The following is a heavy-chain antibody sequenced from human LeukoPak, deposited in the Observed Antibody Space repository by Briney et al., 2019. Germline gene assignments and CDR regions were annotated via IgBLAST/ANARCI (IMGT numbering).Heavy chain of an antibody. CDR3: ARERGSSSYFYFDY. CDR1: GGSISSGLYS. CDR2: IYYSGST. V-gene: IGHV4-31*11. D-gene: IGHD6-13*01. Sequence: SSQTLSLTCDVSGGSISSGLYSWSWIRQPLGKGLEWIGYIYYSGSTYYNPSLKSRVTISVDTSKNQFSLKLSSVTAADTAVYYCARERGSSSYFYFDYWGQGTLVTVSS. J-gene: IGHJ4*02.